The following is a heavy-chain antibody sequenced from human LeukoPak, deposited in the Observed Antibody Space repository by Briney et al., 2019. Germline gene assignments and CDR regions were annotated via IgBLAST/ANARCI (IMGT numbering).Heavy chain of an antibody. J-gene: IGHJ5*02. D-gene: IGHD6-13*01. CDR2: MYYSGTT. CDR3: ARERRDASSWYVPTWFDP. V-gene: IGHV4-39*07. Sequence: SETLSLTCTVSSGSISSTSYYWGWIRQPPGKGLGWVGSMYYSGTTYYNPSLKSRVTMSVDTSKNQFSLKRSSVIAADTAVYYCARERRDASSWYVPTWFDPWGQGTLVSVSS. CDR1: SGSISSTSYY.